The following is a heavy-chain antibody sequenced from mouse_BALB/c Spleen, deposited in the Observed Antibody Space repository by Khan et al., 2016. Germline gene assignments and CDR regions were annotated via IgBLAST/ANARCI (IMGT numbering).Heavy chain of an antibody. Sequence: VRLQQSGPDLVKPGASVKIPCKASGYTFTDYNMDWVKQSPGKTFEWIGDINPTNGYILYNQKFKGKATLTVDKSSSTAYMELRSLTSEDTAVYYCAGSKVLSDKLYYAKDEWSQGASVTVAS. CDR2: INPTNGYI. V-gene: IGHV1-18*01. CDR1: GYTFTDYN. D-gene: IGHD1-3*01. CDR3: AGSKVLSDKLYYAKDE. J-gene: IGHJ4*01.